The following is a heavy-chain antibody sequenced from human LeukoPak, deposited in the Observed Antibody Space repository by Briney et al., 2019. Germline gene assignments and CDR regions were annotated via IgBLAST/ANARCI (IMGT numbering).Heavy chain of an antibody. V-gene: IGHV1-2*02. Sequence: ASVKVSCKASGDTFTGYYMYWVRQAPGQGLEWMGWINPNSGGTNYAQKFQGRVTMTRDTSISTAYMELSRLRSDDTAVYYCAREVATMVRGPWFEPWGQGTLVTVSS. D-gene: IGHD3-10*01. CDR2: INPNSGGT. CDR1: GDTFTGYY. CDR3: AREVATMVRGPWFEP. J-gene: IGHJ5*02.